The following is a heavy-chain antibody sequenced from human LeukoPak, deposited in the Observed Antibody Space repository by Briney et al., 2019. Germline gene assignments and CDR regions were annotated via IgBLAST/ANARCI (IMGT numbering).Heavy chain of an antibody. V-gene: IGHV3-66*01. CDR3: ARDVSAAAAAGSGGDY. D-gene: IGHD6-13*01. CDR2: ICSSGST. Sequence: GGSLRLSCAASGFTVSTNYVSWVRQAPGKGLEWVSVICSSGSTYYADSVKDRFTISRDNSKNTLYLQMNSLRPEDTAVYYCARDVSAAAAAGSGGDYWGQGSLVTVSS. J-gene: IGHJ4*02. CDR1: GFTVSTNY.